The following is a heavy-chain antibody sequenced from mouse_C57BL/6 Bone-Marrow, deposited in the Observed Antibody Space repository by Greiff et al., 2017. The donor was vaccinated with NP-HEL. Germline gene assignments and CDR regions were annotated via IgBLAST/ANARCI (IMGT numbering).Heavy chain of an antibody. J-gene: IGHJ2*01. CDR2: IDPENGDT. D-gene: IGHD1-1*01. CDR1: GFNIKDDY. V-gene: IGHV14-4*01. CDR3: TRYYGSPGYFDY. Sequence: EVQLQQSGAELVRPGASVKLSCTASGFNIKDDYMHWVKQRPEQGLEWIGWIDPENGDTEYASKFQGKATITADTSSNTAYLQLSSLTSEDTAVYYCTRYYGSPGYFDYWGQGTTLTVSS.